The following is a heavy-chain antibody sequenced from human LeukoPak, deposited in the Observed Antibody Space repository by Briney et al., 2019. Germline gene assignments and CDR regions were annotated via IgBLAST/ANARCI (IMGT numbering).Heavy chain of an antibody. CDR3: ARDGPRGYSGYETPDAFDI. CDR2: INPSGGST. Sequence: ASVNVSCKASGYTFTSYYMHWVRQAPGQGLEWMGIINPSGGSTSYAQKFQGRVTMTRDTSTSTVYMELSSLRSEDTAVYYCARDGPRGYSGYETPDAFDIWGQGTMVTVSS. J-gene: IGHJ3*02. V-gene: IGHV1-46*01. CDR1: GYTFTSYY. D-gene: IGHD5-12*01.